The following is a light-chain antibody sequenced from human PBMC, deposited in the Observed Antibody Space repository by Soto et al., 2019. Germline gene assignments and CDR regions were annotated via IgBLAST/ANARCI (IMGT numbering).Light chain of an antibody. CDR3: QQYNDWPT. V-gene: IGKV3-11*01. CDR1: QSVSSY. CDR2: DAS. J-gene: IGKJ1*01. Sequence: IGLTLAPATLSLSPGQIATLSCRASQSVSSYLAWYQQTPGQAPSILIYDASSRATDIPARFSGSGSGTVFPLTISSLEPEDFAVYYCQQYNDWPTLGQGTKVDIK.